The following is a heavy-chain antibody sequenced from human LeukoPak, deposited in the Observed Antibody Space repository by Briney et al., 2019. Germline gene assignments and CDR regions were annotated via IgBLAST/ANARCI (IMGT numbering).Heavy chain of an antibody. CDR1: GFTFSSYA. CDR2: VSYDGSNK. D-gene: IGHD3-22*01. Sequence: GGSLRLSWAASGFTFSSYAMRWVRQAPGKGLEWVAVVSYDGSNKYYADSVKGRFTISRDNSKNTLYLQMNSLRAEDTAVYYCARVSTPYYYDSSGYYTELFDYWGQGTLVTVSS. CDR3: ARVSTPYYYDSSGYYTELFDY. J-gene: IGHJ4*02. V-gene: IGHV3-30-3*01.